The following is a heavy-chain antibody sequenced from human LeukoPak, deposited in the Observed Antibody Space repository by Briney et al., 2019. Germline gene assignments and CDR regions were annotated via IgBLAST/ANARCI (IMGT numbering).Heavy chain of an antibody. D-gene: IGHD6-13*01. CDR2: IKQDGSEK. V-gene: IGHV3-7*01. Sequence: SGGSLRLSCAASGFTFSTYWMTWVRQAPGKGPEWVANIKQDGSEKYYVDSVKGRFTISRDNAKNSLYLQMNSLRDDDTAVYFCARFRSSRYWVDAFDIWGQGTMVIVSS. CDR3: ARFRSSRYWVDAFDI. J-gene: IGHJ3*02. CDR1: GFTFSTYW.